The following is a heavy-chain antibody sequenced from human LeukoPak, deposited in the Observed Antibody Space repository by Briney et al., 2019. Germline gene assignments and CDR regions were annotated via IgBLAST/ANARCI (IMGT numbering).Heavy chain of an antibody. CDR3: ARDGIMYASHPVYFDY. CDR1: SGSISSSSYY. Sequence: PSETLSLTCTVSSGSISSSSYYWGWIRQPPGKRLEWIGSIYYSGSTYYNPSLKSRVTISVDTSKNQFSLKLSSVTAADTAVYYCARDGIMYASHPVYFDYWGQGTLVTVSS. J-gene: IGHJ4*02. CDR2: IYYSGST. D-gene: IGHD2-15*01. V-gene: IGHV4-39*07.